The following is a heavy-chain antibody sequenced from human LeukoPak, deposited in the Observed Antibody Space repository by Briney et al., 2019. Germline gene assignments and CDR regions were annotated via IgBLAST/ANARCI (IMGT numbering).Heavy chain of an antibody. Sequence: GGSLRLSCAASGFTFSSYAMSWVRQAAEKGLEWVSTTSGSGGGTYYADSVKGRFTISRDDSKNTQYLQMNSLRAEDTAVYYCVKDLGRYRNNCFDYWGQGTLVTVSS. J-gene: IGHJ4*02. V-gene: IGHV3-23*01. CDR2: TSGSGGGT. CDR1: GFTFSSYA. D-gene: IGHD1-26*01. CDR3: VKDLGRYRNNCFDY.